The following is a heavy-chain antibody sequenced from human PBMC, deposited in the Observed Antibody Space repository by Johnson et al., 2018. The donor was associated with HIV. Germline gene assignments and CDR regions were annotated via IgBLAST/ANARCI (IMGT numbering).Heavy chain of an antibody. J-gene: IGHJ3*02. CDR3: AKDRPTIGYSGYDSPLPDAVDI. V-gene: IGHV3-72*01. D-gene: IGHD5-12*01. Sequence: VQLVESGGGLVQPGGSLRLSCAASGFSFSDHYMDWVRQAPGKGLDWVGRTRNKANSYTTEYAASVKGRFIISRDDSKNTLYLQMNSLRAEDTAVYYCAKDRPTIGYSGYDSPLPDAVDIWGQGTMVTVSS. CDR2: TRNKANSYTT. CDR1: GFSFSDHY.